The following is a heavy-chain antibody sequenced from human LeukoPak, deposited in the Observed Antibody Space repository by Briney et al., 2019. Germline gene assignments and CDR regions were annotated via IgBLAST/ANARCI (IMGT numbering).Heavy chain of an antibody. D-gene: IGHD4-23*01. J-gene: IGHJ3*02. Sequence: PGRSLRLSCAASGFTFSSYGMHWVRQAPGKGLEWVAVISYDGSNKYYADSVKGRFTISRDNSKNTLYLQMNSLRAEDTAVYYCAKDLGTVVTGLAFDIWGQGTMVTVSS. CDR2: ISYDGSNK. V-gene: IGHV3-30*18. CDR3: AKDLGTVVTGLAFDI. CDR1: GFTFSSYG.